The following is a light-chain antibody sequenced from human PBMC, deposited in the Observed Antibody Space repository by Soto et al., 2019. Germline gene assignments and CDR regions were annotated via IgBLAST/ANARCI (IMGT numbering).Light chain of an antibody. J-gene: IGLJ1*01. CDR1: SGHSSYI. Sequence: QSVLTQSSSASASLGSSVKLTCTLSSGHSSYIIAWHQQQPGKAPRYLMKLEGRGSYNKGSGVPDRFSGSSSGADRYLTISNLQFEDEADYYCETWDSNTRVFGTGTKLTVL. V-gene: IGLV4-60*02. CDR3: ETWDSNTRV. CDR2: LEGRGSY.